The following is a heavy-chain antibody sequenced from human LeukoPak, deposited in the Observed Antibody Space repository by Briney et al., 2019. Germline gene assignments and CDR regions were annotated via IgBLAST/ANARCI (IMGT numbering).Heavy chain of an antibody. CDR1: GGSIHSYY. V-gene: IGHV4-4*07. J-gene: IGHJ5*02. CDR3: ATYDQQLAFDN. Sequence: SETLSLTCTVSGGSIHSYYWSWIRQPAGKGLEWIGRIYTSGSTNYNLSLKSRVTMSIDTSKRQFSLKVNSVTAADTAVYYCATYDQQLAFDNWGQGTLVTVSS. CDR2: IYTSGST. D-gene: IGHD6-13*01.